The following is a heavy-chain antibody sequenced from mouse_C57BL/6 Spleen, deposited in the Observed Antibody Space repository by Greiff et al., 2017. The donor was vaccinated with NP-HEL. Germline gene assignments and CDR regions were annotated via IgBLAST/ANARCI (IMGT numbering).Heavy chain of an antibody. D-gene: IGHD1-1*01. V-gene: IGHV1-69*01. Sequence: QVQLKQPGAELVMPGASVKLSCKASGYTFTSYWMHWVKQRPGQGLEWIGEIDPSDSYTNYNQKFKGKSTLTVDKSSSTAYMQLSSLTSEDSAVYYCARRGLHYYGSSYVYYAMDYWGQGTSVTVSS. CDR3: ARRGLHYYGSSYVYYAMDY. CDR1: GYTFTSYW. J-gene: IGHJ4*01. CDR2: IDPSDSYT.